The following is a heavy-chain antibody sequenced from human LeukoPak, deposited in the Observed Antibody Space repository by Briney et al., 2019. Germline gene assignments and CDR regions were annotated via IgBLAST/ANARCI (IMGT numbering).Heavy chain of an antibody. CDR3: ARGSWSTMVRGVIDKGFDY. V-gene: IGHV4-61*02. CDR2: IYTSGST. CDR1: GGSISSGSYY. J-gene: IGHJ4*02. Sequence: SETLYLTCTVSGGSISSGSYYWSWIRQPAGKGLEWIGRIYTSGSTNYNPSLKSRVTISVDTSKNQFSLKLSSVTAADTAVYYCARGSWSTMVRGVIDKGFDYWGQGTLVTVSS. D-gene: IGHD3-10*01.